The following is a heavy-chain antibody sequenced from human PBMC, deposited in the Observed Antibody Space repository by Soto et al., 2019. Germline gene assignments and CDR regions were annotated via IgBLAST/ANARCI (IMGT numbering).Heavy chain of an antibody. V-gene: IGHV4-34*01. J-gene: IGHJ6*02. CDR2: INHSGST. Sequence: SETLSLTSAVYGGSFSGYYWTWIRQPPGTGLEWIGEINHSGSTNYNPSLKSRVTISVDTSKNQFSLKVTSATVADTATYYCARLGGYCDRTGCYGYYALDVWGQGTTVTVSS. CDR1: GGSFSGYY. CDR3: ARLGGYCDRTGCYGYYALDV. D-gene: IGHD2-15*01.